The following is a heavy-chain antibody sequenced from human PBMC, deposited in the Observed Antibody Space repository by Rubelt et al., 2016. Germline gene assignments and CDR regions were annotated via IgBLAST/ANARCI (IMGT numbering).Heavy chain of an antibody. CDR3: ARSIGDYYGSGAPFHI. CDR1: GGSFSGYY. V-gene: IGHV4-34*01. J-gene: IGHJ3*02. CDR2: INHSGST. Sequence: QVQLQQWGAGLLKPSETLSLTCAVYGGSFSGYYWSWIRQPPGKGLEWIGEINHSGSTNYNPSLRCQGTLWLNTSKNQCALTSRSVTAADTAGYYCARSIGDYYGSGAPFHIWGQGTMVTVSS. D-gene: IGHD3-10*01.